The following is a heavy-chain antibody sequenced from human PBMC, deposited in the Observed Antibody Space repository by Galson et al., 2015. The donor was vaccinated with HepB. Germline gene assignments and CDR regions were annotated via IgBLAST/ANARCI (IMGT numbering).Heavy chain of an antibody. CDR2: INHSGST. D-gene: IGHD3-3*01. Sequence: ETLSLTCAVYGGSFSGYYWSWIRQPPGKGLEWIGEINHSGSTNYNPSLKSRVTISVDTSKNQFSLKLSSVTAADTAVYYCARGGVQYGFWSGYYSAYYYGMDVWGQGTTVTVSS. CDR1: GGSFSGYY. J-gene: IGHJ6*02. CDR3: ARGGVQYGFWSGYYSAYYYGMDV. V-gene: IGHV4-34*01.